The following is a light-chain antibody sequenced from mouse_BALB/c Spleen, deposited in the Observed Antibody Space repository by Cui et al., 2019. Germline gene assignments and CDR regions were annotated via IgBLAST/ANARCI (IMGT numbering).Light chain of an antibody. J-gene: IGKJ2*01. CDR3: HQYLSSYT. Sequence: NLMMPQSLSSLSVSAVAQVPRSCKSSQSVLYSSNKKNYLAGYQQKPGQSPKLLIYWASNRESGGPDRFKGSGSGTDFTLTISRVQAEDLAVYYCHQYLSSYTFGGGTKLEIK. CDR1: QSVLYSSNKKNY. CDR2: WAS. V-gene: IGKV8-27*01.